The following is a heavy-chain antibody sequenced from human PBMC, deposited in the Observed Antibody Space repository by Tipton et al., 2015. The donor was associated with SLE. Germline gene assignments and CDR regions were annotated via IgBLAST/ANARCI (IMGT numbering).Heavy chain of an antibody. CDR1: GDSLSTSF. J-gene: IGHJ4*02. D-gene: IGHD2-21*01. Sequence: TLSLTCSVSGDSLSTSFWSWIRQPPGKGLEWIGYIYDSGSANYNPSLQSRVTISVDKSKNQFSLRLSSVIAADTAVYYCAVNVVVKVQVDYWGPGALVTVSS. V-gene: IGHV4-59*01. CDR3: AVNVVVKVQVDY. CDR2: IYDSGSA.